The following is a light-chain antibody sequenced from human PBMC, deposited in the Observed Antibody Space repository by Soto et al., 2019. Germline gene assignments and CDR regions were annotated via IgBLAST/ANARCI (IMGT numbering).Light chain of an antibody. V-gene: IGKV3-11*01. J-gene: IGKJ1*01. Sequence: EIVLTQSPATLSLSPGERATLSCRASQCVSSYLAWYQQKPGQAPRLLIYDASNRATGIPARFSGSGSGTDFTLTISSLEPEDFAVYYCQQYGGSPRTFGQGTKVEVK. CDR3: QQYGGSPRT. CDR2: DAS. CDR1: QCVSSY.